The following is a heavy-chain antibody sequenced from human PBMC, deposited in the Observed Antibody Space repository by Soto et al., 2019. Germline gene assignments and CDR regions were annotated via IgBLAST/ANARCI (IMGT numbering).Heavy chain of an antibody. CDR2: INHSGST. CDR3: ARPVVVITTLGAFDI. V-gene: IGHV4-34*01. J-gene: IGHJ3*02. D-gene: IGHD3-22*01. Sequence: SETLSLTCAVYGGSLSGYYWNWIRKPPGKGLEWIGEINHSGSTNYNPSLKGRVTISVDTSKNQFSLKLSSVTAADTAVYYCARPVVVITTLGAFDIWGQGTMVTVSS. CDR1: GGSLSGYY.